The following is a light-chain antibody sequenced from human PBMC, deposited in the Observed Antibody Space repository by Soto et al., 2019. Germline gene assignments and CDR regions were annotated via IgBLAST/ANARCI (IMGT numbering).Light chain of an antibody. CDR3: NSYSSSSTVI. J-gene: IGLJ2*01. CDR2: DVS. Sequence: QSALTQPASVSGSPGQSITISCTGTSSDVGDYNYVSWYQQHPGKAPKLMIYDVSNRPSGVSNRFPGSKSGNTASLTISGLQAEDEADYYCNSYSSSSTVIFGGGTKLTVL. V-gene: IGLV2-14*01. CDR1: SSDVGDYNY.